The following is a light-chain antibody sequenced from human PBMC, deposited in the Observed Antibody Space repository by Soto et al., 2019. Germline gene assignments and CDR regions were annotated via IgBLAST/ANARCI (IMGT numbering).Light chain of an antibody. Sequence: DIQMTPSPSSVSASVGDRVTLTCRASQGIGDRLAWYQQKPGKVPQLLIYFASTLGSGVPSRFSGSGSGTDFILTINTLQADDFATYYCLHTYSCPRTFGLGTEVDI. CDR1: QGIGDR. V-gene: IGKV1-12*01. J-gene: IGKJ1*01. CDR3: LHTYSCPRT. CDR2: FAS.